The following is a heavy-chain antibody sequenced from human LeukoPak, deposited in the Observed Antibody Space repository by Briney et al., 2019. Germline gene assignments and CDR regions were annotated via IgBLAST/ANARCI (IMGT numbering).Heavy chain of an antibody. CDR3: ARDESAAILGYSSGWYSDY. V-gene: IGHV1-18*01. D-gene: IGHD6-19*01. J-gene: IGHJ4*02. Sequence: ASVKVSCKASGYTFTNYAISWVRQAPGQGLEWMGWISAYNGNTNYAQKLQGRVTMTTDTSTSTAYMELRGLRSDDTAVYYCARDESAAILGYSSGWYSDYWGQGALVTVSS. CDR1: GYTFTNYA. CDR2: ISAYNGNT.